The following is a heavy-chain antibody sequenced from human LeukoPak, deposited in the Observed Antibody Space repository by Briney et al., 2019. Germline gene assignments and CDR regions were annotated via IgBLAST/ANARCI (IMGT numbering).Heavy chain of an antibody. Sequence: SETLSLTCTVSGGSISRYYWSWIRQPAGKGLEWIGRIYTSGSTNYNPSLKSRVTISVDTSKNQFSLKLSSVTAADTAVYYCARVTMVRGVYYYYYMDVWGKGTTVTVSS. D-gene: IGHD3-10*01. CDR1: GGSISRYY. J-gene: IGHJ6*03. CDR2: IYTSGST. V-gene: IGHV4-4*07. CDR3: ARVTMVRGVYYYYYMDV.